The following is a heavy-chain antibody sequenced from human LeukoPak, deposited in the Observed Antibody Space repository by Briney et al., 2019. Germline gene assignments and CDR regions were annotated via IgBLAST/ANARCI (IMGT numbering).Heavy chain of an antibody. CDR3: ATQQGGNPEY. V-gene: IGHV3-74*01. J-gene: IGHJ4*02. CDR2: ITNDGSST. D-gene: IGHD1-14*01. Sequence: GGSLRLSCAASGLTFSSHWMHWVRQAPGKGLVWVSRITNDGSSTTYADYVKGRFTISRDNAKNMLYLQVNSLRAEDTAVYYCATQQGGNPEYWGQGTLVTVSS. CDR1: GLTFSSHW.